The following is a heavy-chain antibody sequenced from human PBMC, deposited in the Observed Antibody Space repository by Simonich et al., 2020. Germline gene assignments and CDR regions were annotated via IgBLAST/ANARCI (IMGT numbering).Heavy chain of an antibody. V-gene: IGHV3-7*01. D-gene: IGHD3-9*01. Sequence: EVQLVESGGGLVQPGGSLRLSCAASGFTFSSYWMSWVRQAPGKGVEGVAKIKQDGIEKDYVDSVKGRFTISRDNAKNSLYLQMNSLRAEDTAVYYCARFRGRYFDWLFDYWGQGTLVTVSS. CDR1: GFTFSSYW. CDR2: IKQDGIEK. CDR3: ARFRGRYFDWLFDY. J-gene: IGHJ4*02.